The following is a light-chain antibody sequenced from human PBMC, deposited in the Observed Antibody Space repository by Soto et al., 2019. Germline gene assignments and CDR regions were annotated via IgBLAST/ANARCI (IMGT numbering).Light chain of an antibody. CDR3: QQYNSYPIT. Sequence: EMLITQSPATLSVSPGERATLSCRASQSVSSKLAWYQQKPGQPPRLLIYDTSTRDTGIPARFSGSGSGTEFTLTISSLQSGDFSVYYCQQYNSYPITFGQGTRLEIK. CDR2: DTS. V-gene: IGKV3-15*01. CDR1: QSVSSK. J-gene: IGKJ5*01.